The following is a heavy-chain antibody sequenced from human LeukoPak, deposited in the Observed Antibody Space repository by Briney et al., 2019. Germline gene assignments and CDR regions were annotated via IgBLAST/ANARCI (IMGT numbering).Heavy chain of an antibody. CDR3: ARDFWGAYRVDFFDY. J-gene: IGHJ4*02. D-gene: IGHD3-3*01. V-gene: IGHV3-7*01. CDR1: GFTFSNYW. Sequence: GGSLRLSCAASGFTFSNYWMSWVRRAPGKGLEWVANIKQDGSEAYYVDSVRGRFTISRDNAKNSLYLQMNSLRAEDTAVYYCARDFWGAYRVDFFDYWGQGTLVTVSS. CDR2: IKQDGSEA.